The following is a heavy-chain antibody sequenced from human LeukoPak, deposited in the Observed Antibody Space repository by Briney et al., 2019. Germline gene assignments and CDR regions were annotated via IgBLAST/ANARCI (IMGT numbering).Heavy chain of an antibody. CDR1: GFTFSSYS. D-gene: IGHD3-10*01. J-gene: IGHJ4*02. CDR2: ISTSSSTI. Sequence: GGSLRLSCAASGFTFSSYSMIWVRQAPGKGLEWVSYISTSSSTIYYADSVKGRFTISRDNAKNSLYLQMNSLRDEDTAVYYCARDVERTGGTYYYGSGSPRGWGQGTLVSVCS. V-gene: IGHV3-48*02. CDR3: ARDVERTGGTYYYGSGSPRG.